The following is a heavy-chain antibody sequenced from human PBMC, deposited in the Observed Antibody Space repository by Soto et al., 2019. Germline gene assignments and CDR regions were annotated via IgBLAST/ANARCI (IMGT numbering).Heavy chain of an antibody. CDR2: VYNSGST. V-gene: IGHV4-59*13. Sequence: ETLSPTCTVSGGPISSNYWTWIRQPPGKGLVWIGYVYNSGSTNYNPNLKSRVTISEDTSKSQFALKVNSMTAADTAVYYCARYRREAVAGYTLDNWGQGILVTVSS. CDR1: GGPISSNY. CDR3: ARYRREAVAGYTLDN. J-gene: IGHJ4*02. D-gene: IGHD6-13*01.